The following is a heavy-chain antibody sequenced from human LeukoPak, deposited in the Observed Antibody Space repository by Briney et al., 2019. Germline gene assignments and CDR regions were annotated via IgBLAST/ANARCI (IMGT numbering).Heavy chain of an antibody. V-gene: IGHV1-8*01. J-gene: IGHJ4*02. CDR1: GYTFTSYD. CDR3: ARGSTVTANRDY. Sequence: GASVKVSCKASGYTFTSYDINWVRQATGQGLEWMGWMNPNSGNTGYAQKFQGRVTMTRNTSISTAYMELSSLRSEDTAVYYCARGSTVTANRDYWGQGTLVTVSS. D-gene: IGHD4-11*01. CDR2: MNPNSGNT.